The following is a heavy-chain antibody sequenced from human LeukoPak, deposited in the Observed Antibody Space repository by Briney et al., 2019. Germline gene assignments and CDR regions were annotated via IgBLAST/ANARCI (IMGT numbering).Heavy chain of an antibody. CDR1: GGSIRSGGYY. V-gene: IGHV4-30-2*01. Sequence: PSETLSLTCTVSGGSIRSGGYYWSWIRQPPGKGLEWIGYIYYIGTTYYNPSLKSRVTISVDRSKNQFSLKLSSVTAADTAVYYCARFQSSGSYSDYWGQGTLVTVSS. J-gene: IGHJ4*02. D-gene: IGHD3-10*01. CDR3: ARFQSSGSYSDY. CDR2: IYYIGTT.